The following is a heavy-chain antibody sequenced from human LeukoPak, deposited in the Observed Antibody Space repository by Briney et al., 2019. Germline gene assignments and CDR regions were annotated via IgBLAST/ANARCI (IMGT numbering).Heavy chain of an antibody. CDR3: ATGRRLAVAGPYYFDY. V-gene: IGHV3-33*01. Sequence: QPGGSLRLSCAGSGFTFSSYGMHWVRQAPGKGLEWVALIWYDGSNKYYADSVKGRFTISRDNSKNTLYLQMNSLRAEDTAVYYCATGRRLAVAGPYYFDYWGQGTLVTVSS. CDR2: IWYDGSNK. J-gene: IGHJ4*02. D-gene: IGHD6-19*01. CDR1: GFTFSSYG.